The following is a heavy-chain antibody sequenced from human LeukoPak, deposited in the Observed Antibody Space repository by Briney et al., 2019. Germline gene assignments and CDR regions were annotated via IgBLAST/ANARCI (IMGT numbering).Heavy chain of an antibody. J-gene: IGHJ4*02. CDR1: GFTFSSYW. D-gene: IGHD1-14*01. CDR3: ARSNQADDY. CDR2: INPGGSSI. Sequence: PGRSPRLSCAASGFTFSSYWMHWGRQVPGKGPVWVARINPGGSSITYADSVKGRFTISRDNAKNTLYLQMDSLRAEDTGVYYCARSNQADDYWGQGTLVTVSS. V-gene: IGHV3-74*01.